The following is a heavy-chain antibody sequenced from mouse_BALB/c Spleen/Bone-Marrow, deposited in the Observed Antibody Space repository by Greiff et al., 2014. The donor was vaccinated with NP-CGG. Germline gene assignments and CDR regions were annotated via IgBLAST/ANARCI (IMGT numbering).Heavy chain of an antibody. V-gene: IGHV1S135*01. Sequence: EVHLVESGPELAKPGASVKVSCKASGYSFTDYNMYWVKQSHGKSLEWIGYIDPYNGGTSYNQKFKGKATLTVDKSSSTAFMHLNSLTSEDSAVYYCASYHSSGYAMDYWGQGTSVTVSS. CDR3: ASYHSSGYAMDY. CDR1: GYSFTDYN. D-gene: IGHD3-1*01. CDR2: IDPYNGGT. J-gene: IGHJ4*01.